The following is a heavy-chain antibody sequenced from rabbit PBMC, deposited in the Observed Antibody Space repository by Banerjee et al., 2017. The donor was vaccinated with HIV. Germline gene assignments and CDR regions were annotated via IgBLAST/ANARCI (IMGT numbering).Heavy chain of an antibody. V-gene: IGHV1S45*01. CDR2: IYTGSGST. CDR3: AREGYGYAGYAIKSGYFNL. D-gene: IGHD6-1*01. Sequence: QEQLKETGGGLVQPGGSLTLSCKASRFDFSTYYVSWVRQAPGKGLEWIGCIYTGSGSTWYASWAKGRFTISKTSSTTVTLQMTSLTAADTATYFCAREGYGYAGYAIKSGYFNLWGQGTLVTVS. J-gene: IGHJ4*01. CDR1: RFDFSTYYV.